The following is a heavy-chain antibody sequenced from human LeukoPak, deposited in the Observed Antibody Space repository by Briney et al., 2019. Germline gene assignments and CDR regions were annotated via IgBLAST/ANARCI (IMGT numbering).Heavy chain of an antibody. CDR2: ISTDNGDT. CDR3: AREGLGELTLDC. Sequence: ASVKVSCKSSGYTFTTYGITWVRQAPGQGLEWMGWISTDNGDTNYAQKLQGRVTMTTDTSTSTAYMELRSLRSDDTAVYYCAREGLGELTLDCWGQGTLVTVSS. J-gene: IGHJ4*02. V-gene: IGHV1-18*01. CDR1: GYTFTTYG. D-gene: IGHD3-16*01.